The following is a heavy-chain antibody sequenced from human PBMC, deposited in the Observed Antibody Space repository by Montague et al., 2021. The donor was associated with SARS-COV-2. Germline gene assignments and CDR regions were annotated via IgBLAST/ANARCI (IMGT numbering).Heavy chain of an antibody. V-gene: IGHV2-5*08. D-gene: IGHD6-19*01. J-gene: IGHJ4*02. CDR3: AHNQWLVPLLFDY. Sequence: TLSLTCTVSGGSISSYYWSWIRQPPGKALEWLALIYWDDDKRYSPSLKSRLTITKDTSKNQVVLTMTNMDPVDAATYYCAHNQWLVPLLFDYWGQGTLVTVSS. CDR2: IYWDDDK. CDR1: GGSISSYYW.